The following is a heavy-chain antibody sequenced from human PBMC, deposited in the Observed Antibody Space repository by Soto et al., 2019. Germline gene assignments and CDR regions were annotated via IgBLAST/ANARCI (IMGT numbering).Heavy chain of an antibody. D-gene: IGHD2-15*01. CDR1: GFSLTNARMG. J-gene: IGHJ4*02. CDR2: IFSNDEK. Sequence: QVTLKESGPVLVKPTETLTLTCTVSGFSLTNARMGVSWIRQPPGKALEWLAHIFSNDEKSYSTSLKSRLTISQDNSQRQVVLTMTNMDPVDTATYYCARRDCSGGSCYIDYWGQGTLVTVSS. V-gene: IGHV2-26*01. CDR3: ARRDCSGGSCYIDY.